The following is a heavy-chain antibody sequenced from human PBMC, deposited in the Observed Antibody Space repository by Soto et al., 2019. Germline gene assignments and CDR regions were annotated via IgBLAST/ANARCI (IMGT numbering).Heavy chain of an antibody. V-gene: IGHV3-48*01. Sequence: GESLKISCAASGFTFSSYSMNWVRQAPGKGLEWVSYISSSSSTIYYADSVKGRFTISRDNAKNSLYLQMNSLRAEDTAVYYCARDHNIVVVPAAIPYYYYYMDVWGKGTTVTVSS. CDR2: ISSSSSTI. CDR1: GFTFSSYS. CDR3: ARDHNIVVVPAAIPYYYYYMDV. J-gene: IGHJ6*03. D-gene: IGHD2-2*01.